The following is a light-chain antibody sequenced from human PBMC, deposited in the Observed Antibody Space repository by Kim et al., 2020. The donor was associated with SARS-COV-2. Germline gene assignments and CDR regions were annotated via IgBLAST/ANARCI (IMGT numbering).Light chain of an antibody. Sequence: ASVGDRVTITCRARQSINTYVAWYQQKPGKVPKLLIYGASALHSGVPSRFSGSGSGTDFTLTISSLQPEDVATYYCQKYNSAPWTFGQGTKVDIK. CDR2: GAS. CDR1: QSINTY. CDR3: QKYNSAPWT. V-gene: IGKV1-27*01. J-gene: IGKJ1*01.